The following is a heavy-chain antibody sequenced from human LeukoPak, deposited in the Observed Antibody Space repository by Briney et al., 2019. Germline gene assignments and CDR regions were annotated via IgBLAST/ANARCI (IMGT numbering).Heavy chain of an antibody. CDR3: ARFYDSSGYYYFDY. D-gene: IGHD3-22*01. Sequence: GGSLRLSCAASGFTFSSYSMNWVRQAPGKGLEWVSSISSSSSYIYYADSVKGRFTISRDNAKNSLYLQMNRLRAEDTAVYYCARFYDSSGYYYFDYWGQGTLVTVSS. CDR2: ISSSSSYI. J-gene: IGHJ4*02. CDR1: GFTFSSYS. V-gene: IGHV3-21*01.